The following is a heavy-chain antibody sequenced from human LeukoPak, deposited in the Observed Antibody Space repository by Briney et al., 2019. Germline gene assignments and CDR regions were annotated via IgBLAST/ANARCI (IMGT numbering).Heavy chain of an antibody. CDR2: MNPNSGDR. CDR1: GYTFTSYH. D-gene: IGHD2-21*02. Sequence: GASVKVSCKASGYTFTSYHINWVRQATGQGLEWMGWMNPNSGDRGYAQKFRGRVTITRDTSISTAYMELSSLRSEDTAVYFCARTNSLTASGYDYWGQGTLVTVSS. J-gene: IGHJ4*02. CDR3: ARTNSLTASGYDY. V-gene: IGHV1-8*03.